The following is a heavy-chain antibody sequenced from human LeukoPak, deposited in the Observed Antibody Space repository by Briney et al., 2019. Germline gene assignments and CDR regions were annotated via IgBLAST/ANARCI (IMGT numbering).Heavy chain of an antibody. V-gene: IGHV3-66*04. CDR3: ATRNLHSSSDILE. CDR1: GFTASILY. Sequence: PGGSLRLSCVDSGFTASILYFHWVRQTPGKGLEWVSVIYTGGATYYADSVKGRFTISRDDSKNMMYLQMNSLRVEDTAIYYCATRNLHSSSDILEWGQGTLVTVSS. D-gene: IGHD3-9*01. J-gene: IGHJ4*02. CDR2: IYTGGAT.